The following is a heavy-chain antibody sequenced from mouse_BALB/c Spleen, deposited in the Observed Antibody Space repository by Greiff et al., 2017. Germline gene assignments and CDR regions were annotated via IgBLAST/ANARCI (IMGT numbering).Heavy chain of an antibody. Sequence: VKLMESGAELAKPGASVKMSCKASGYTFTSYWMHWVKQRPGQGLEWIGYINPSTGYTEYNQKFKDKATLTADKSSSTAYMQLSSLTSEDSAVYYCARAPFAYWGQGTLVTVSA. J-gene: IGHJ3*01. V-gene: IGHV1-7*01. CDR2: INPSTGYT. CDR3: ARAPFAY. CDR1: GYTFTSYW.